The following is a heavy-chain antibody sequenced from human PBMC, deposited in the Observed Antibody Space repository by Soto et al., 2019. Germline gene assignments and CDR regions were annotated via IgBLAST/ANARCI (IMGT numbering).Heavy chain of an antibody. CDR1: GYTFTSYG. CDR3: ARDFGPLASADYYDSSGAFSYFDY. V-gene: IGHV1-18*01. CDR2: ISAYNGNT. D-gene: IGHD3-22*01. Sequence: GASVKVSCKASGYTFTSYGISWVRQAPGQGLEWMGWISAYNGNTNYAQKLQGRVTMTTDTSTSTAYMELRSLRSDDTAVYYCARDFGPLASADYYDSSGAFSYFDYWGQGTLVTVSS. J-gene: IGHJ4*02.